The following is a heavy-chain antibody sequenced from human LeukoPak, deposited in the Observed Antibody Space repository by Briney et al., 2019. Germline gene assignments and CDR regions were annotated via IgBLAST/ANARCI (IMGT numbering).Heavy chain of an antibody. CDR2: FEPADGQT. D-gene: IGHD2-21*01. Sequence: ASVKVSCKVSGYPLSDLSMNWVRQAPGKGLEWMGGFEPADGQTRYAQKFQGRVTMTEDSSTDTAYMELISLRSEDTAVYYCATLDGGCDTTPCHVIPWGQGTLVTVSS. V-gene: IGHV1-24*01. CDR1: GYPLSDLS. J-gene: IGHJ5*02. CDR3: ATLDGGCDTTPCHVIP.